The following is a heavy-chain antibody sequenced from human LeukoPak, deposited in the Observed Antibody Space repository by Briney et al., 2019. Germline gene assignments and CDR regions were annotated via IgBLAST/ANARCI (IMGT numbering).Heavy chain of an antibody. CDR2: ISSTGGST. V-gene: IGHV3-64*02. CDR3: ARGGADTARGIDF. D-gene: IGHD3-16*01. Sequence: GGSLRLSCAASGLTFSSYAMHWVRQAPGKGLEYVSGISSTGGSTYYADSVKGRFTISRDNSKNTLYFQMVGLRAEDMAVYYCARGGADTARGIDFWGQGTLVTVSS. CDR1: GLTFSSYA. J-gene: IGHJ4*02.